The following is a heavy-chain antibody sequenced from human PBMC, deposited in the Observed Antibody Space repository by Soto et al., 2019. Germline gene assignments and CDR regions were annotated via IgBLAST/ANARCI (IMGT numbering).Heavy chain of an antibody. Sequence: QVQLQESGPGLVKPSETLSLTCTVSGGSISSSSYYWGWIRQPPGKGLGWIGSIFYSGSTYYNPSLQSRVTISVDTSTNQFSLKLRSVTAADTAVYYCARIVRGIVITYYDMDVWGKGTTVTVSS. J-gene: IGHJ6*03. CDR2: IFYSGST. D-gene: IGHD2-21*01. CDR1: GGSISSSSYY. CDR3: ARIVRGIVITYYDMDV. V-gene: IGHV4-39*01.